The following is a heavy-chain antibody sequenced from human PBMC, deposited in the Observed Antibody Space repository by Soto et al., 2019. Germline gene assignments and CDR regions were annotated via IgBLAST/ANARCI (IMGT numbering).Heavy chain of an antibody. CDR3: ARDQLPKPYYYYYGMDV. D-gene: IGHD2-2*01. J-gene: IGHJ6*02. V-gene: IGHV4-59*01. CDR1: GGSISSYY. Sequence: SETLSLTCTVSGGSISSYYWSWIRQPPGKGLEWIGYIYYSGSTNYNPSLKSRVTISVDTSKNQFSLKLSSVTAADTAVYYCARDQLPKPYYYYYGMDVWGQGTTVTVSS. CDR2: IYYSGST.